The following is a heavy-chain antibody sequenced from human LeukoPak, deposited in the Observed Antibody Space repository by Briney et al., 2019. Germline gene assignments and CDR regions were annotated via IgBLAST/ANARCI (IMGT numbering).Heavy chain of an antibody. V-gene: IGHV1-69*05. J-gene: IGHJ4*02. D-gene: IGHD4-11*01. CDR1: GGTFSSYA. Sequence: SVKVSCKASGGTFSSYAISWVRQAPGQGLEWMGGIIPIFGTANYAQKFQGRVTITTDESTSTAYMELSSLRSEDTAVYYCARGYSNIQYYFDYWAREPWSPSPQ. CDR3: ARGYSNIQYYFDY. CDR2: IIPIFGTA.